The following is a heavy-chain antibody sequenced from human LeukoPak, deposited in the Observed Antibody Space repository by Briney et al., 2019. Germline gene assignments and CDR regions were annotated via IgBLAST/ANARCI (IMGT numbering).Heavy chain of an antibody. CDR1: GGSFSGYY. CDR3: ARYQTVAGSGWYYYYYGMDV. CDR2: IYYSGST. J-gene: IGHJ6*02. D-gene: IGHD6-19*01. V-gene: IGHV4-59*08. Sequence: SETLSLTCAVYGGSFSGYYWSWIRQPPGKGLEWIGYIYYSGSTNYNPSLKSRVTISVDTSKNQFSLKLSSVTAADTAVYYCARYQTVAGSGWYYYYYGMDVWGQGTTVTVSS.